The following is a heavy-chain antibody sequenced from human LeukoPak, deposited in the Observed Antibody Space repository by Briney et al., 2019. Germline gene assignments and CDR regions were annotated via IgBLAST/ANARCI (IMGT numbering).Heavy chain of an antibody. V-gene: IGHV1-2*02. J-gene: IGHJ4*02. CDR1: GYTFTSYG. CDR2: INPNSGGT. Sequence: ASVKVSCKASGYTFTSYGISWVRQAPGQGLEWMGWINPNSGGTNYAQKFQGRVTMTRDTSISTAYMELSRLRSDDTAVYYCARDRSGYSSSWYVDYWGQGTLVTVSS. CDR3: ARDRSGYSSSWYVDY. D-gene: IGHD6-13*01.